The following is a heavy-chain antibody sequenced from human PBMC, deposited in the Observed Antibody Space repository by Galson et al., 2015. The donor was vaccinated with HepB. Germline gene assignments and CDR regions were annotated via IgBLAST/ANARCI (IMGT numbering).Heavy chain of an antibody. D-gene: IGHD2-15*01. CDR2: ISSSDNTI. V-gene: IGHV3-48*03. J-gene: IGHJ4*02. CDR1: GFTFTDYE. CDR3: ASPLDYSGGY. Sequence: SLRLSCAASGFTFTDYEMNWVRQAPGKGLEWISYISSSDNTIYYADSVKGRFTISRDNAKNSLYLQMNSLRADDTAVYYWASPLDYSGGYWGQGTLVTVSS.